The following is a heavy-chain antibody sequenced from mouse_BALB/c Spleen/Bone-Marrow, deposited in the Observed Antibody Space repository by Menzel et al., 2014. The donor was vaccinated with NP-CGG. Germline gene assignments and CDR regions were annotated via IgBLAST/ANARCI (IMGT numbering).Heavy chain of an antibody. CDR1: GFTFTDYY. D-gene: IGHD1-1*01. CDR2: IRNKANGYTT. J-gene: IGHJ2*01. CDR3: ARDDYGRGY. Sequence: EVKLKESGGGLVQPGGSLRLSCATSGFTFTDYYMSWVRQPPGKALEWLGVIRNKANGYTTEYSASVKGRFTISRDNSQSILYLQMNTLRAEDSATYYCARDDYGRGYWGQGTTLTVSS. V-gene: IGHV7-3*02.